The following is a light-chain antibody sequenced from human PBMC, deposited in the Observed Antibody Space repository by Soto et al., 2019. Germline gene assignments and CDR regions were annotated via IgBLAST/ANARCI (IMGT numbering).Light chain of an antibody. J-gene: IGLJ3*02. CDR3: QSFDSRLSSWV. Sequence: QSVLTQPPSVSGAPGQRATISCTGSSSNIGAGYDVHWYQQLPGTAPKLLIAAVTSWPSGVPDRFSGSKSGTSAYLAITGLQADDEADYYCQSFDSRLSSWVFGGGTKVTVL. CDR1: SSNIGAGYD. V-gene: IGLV1-40*01. CDR2: AVT.